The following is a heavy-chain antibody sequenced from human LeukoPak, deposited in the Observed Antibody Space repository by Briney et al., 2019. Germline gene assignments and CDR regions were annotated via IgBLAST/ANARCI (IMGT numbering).Heavy chain of an antibody. D-gene: IGHD2-8*01. J-gene: IGHJ4*02. Sequence: SETLSLTCTVSGGSISSGGYYWSWIRQHPGKGLEWIGYIYYSGSTYYNPSLKSRVTISVDTSKNQFSLKLSSVTAADTAVYYCARLPLGMYLIDYWGQGTLVTVSS. CDR1: GGSISSGGYY. CDR2: IYYSGST. V-gene: IGHV4-31*03. CDR3: ARLPLGMYLIDY.